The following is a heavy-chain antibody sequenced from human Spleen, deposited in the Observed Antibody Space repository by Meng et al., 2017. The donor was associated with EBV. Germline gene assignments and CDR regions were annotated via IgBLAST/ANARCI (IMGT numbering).Heavy chain of an antibody. CDR2: ISHSGST. J-gene: IGHJ5*02. Sequence: QQVGAVLLRLSEPLSLTCAVYGGSFSDYYWSWTRQPPGKGLAWIGEISHSGSTNYRPSLKSRVTISADMSKNQFSLKVSSVTAADTAVYYCARERSDQVVVGYNWFDPWGQGTLVTVSS. CDR3: ARERSDQVVVGYNWFDP. V-gene: IGHV4-34*01. CDR1: GGSFSDYY. D-gene: IGHD6-6*01.